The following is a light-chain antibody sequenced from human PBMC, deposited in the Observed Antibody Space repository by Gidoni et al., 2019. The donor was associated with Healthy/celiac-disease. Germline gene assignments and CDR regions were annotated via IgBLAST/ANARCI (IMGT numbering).Light chain of an antibody. CDR1: QSVSSSY. V-gene: IGKV3-20*01. Sequence: EIVLTQSPRTLPLSPGERATLSCSASQSVSSSYLAWYQQKPGQAPRLLIYGASSRATGIPDRFSGSGSGTDFTLTISRLEPEDFAVYYCQQYGSSPLTFGGGTKVEIK. CDR2: GAS. J-gene: IGKJ4*01. CDR3: QQYGSSPLT.